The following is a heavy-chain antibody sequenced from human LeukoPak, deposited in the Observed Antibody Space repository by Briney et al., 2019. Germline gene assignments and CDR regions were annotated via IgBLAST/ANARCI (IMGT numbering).Heavy chain of an antibody. CDR3: ARDITMVRAVIIKVSWFDP. J-gene: IGHJ5*02. Sequence: SETLSLTCTVSGGSISSYYWSWIRQPAGKGLEWIGRIYTSGSTNYNPSLKSRVTMSVDTSKNQFSLKLSSVTAADTAVYYCARDITMVRAVIIKVSWFDPWGQGTLVTVSS. CDR1: GGSISSYY. CDR2: IYTSGST. V-gene: IGHV4-4*07. D-gene: IGHD3-10*01.